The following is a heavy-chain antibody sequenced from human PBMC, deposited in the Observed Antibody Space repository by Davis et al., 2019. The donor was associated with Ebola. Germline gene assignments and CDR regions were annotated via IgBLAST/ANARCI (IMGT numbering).Heavy chain of an antibody. CDR3: AKDQQAKRGLGAFDI. D-gene: IGHD6-13*01. J-gene: IGHJ3*02. V-gene: IGHV3-23*01. CDR1: EFTFSGYA. CDR2: ISGSGGST. Sequence: GGSLRLSCAASEFTFSGYAMSWVRQAPGKGLEWVSAISGSGGSTYYAGSVKGRFTISRDNSRNTLYLQMNSLRVEDTAVYYCAKDQQAKRGLGAFDIWGQGTMVTVSS.